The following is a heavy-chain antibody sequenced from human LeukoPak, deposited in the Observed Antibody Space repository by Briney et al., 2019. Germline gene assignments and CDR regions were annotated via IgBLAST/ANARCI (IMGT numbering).Heavy chain of an antibody. Sequence: GGSLRLSCAASGFTFSKYNMNWVRQAPGKGLEWVSSISTSSIYIYYADSVKGRFTISRDNAKNSLYLQMNSLRAEDTAVYYCARLWFGEGRPFDHWGQGTLVTVSS. CDR3: ARLWFGEGRPFDH. D-gene: IGHD3-10*01. V-gene: IGHV3-21*01. J-gene: IGHJ4*02. CDR1: GFTFSKYN. CDR2: ISTSSIYI.